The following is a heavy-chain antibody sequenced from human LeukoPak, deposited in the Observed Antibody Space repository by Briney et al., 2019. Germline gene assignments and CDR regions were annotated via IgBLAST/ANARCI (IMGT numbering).Heavy chain of an antibody. V-gene: IGHV6-1*01. CDR1: ADSISSNSAA. CDR3: VRDKGLGLWNY. Sequence: SQNLSLTSAISADSISSNSAAWNSIRQSPSRSLEWLGRTDYRSKWYNDYAISVGSRMTITPDTSRNQFSLQLNSVAPEDPAVYYCVRDKGLGLWNYWGQGTLVTVSS. CDR2: TDYRSKWYN. D-gene: IGHD3/OR15-3a*01. J-gene: IGHJ4*02.